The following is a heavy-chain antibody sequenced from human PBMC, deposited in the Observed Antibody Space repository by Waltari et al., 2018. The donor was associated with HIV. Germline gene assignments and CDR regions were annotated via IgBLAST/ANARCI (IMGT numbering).Heavy chain of an antibody. CDR2: ISAHKGNT. D-gene: IGHD3-22*01. Sequence: QVQLVQSGAEVKKHGASVKVSCKASGNTLTIYGFTWVRQAPGQGLEWMGWISAHKGNTNYAQKFQGRVTMTTDTSTSTAYMELRSLRSDDTAVYYCARSPPQYDSSGYYCDYWGQGTLVTVSS. CDR3: ARSPPQYDSSGYYCDY. J-gene: IGHJ4*02. CDR1: GNTLTIYG. V-gene: IGHV1-18*01.